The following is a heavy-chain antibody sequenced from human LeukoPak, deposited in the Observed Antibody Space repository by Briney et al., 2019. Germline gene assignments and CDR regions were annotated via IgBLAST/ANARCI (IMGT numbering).Heavy chain of an antibody. CDR2: ISAYNGNT. CDR1: GYTFTSYG. CDR3: ARGSGIAAAGTLLLDY. Sequence: ASVKLSCKASGYTFTSYGISWVRQAPGQGLEWMGWISAYNGNTNYAQKLQGRVTMTTDTSTSTAYMELRSLRSDDTAVYYCARGSGIAAAGTLLLDYWGQGTLVTVSS. D-gene: IGHD6-13*01. J-gene: IGHJ4*02. V-gene: IGHV1-18*01.